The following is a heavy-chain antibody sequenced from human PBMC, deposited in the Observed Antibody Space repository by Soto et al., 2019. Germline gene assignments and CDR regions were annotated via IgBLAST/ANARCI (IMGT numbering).Heavy chain of an antibody. Sequence: QVQLQESGPGLVKPSETLSLSCTVSGGSISSYYWSWFRQSPGKRMEWIGYVHHSWGSSYNPSLQSXVPXSLDTSKSQFSLKVTSVTATDTAVYYCARQGFGPLHGLVDVWGQGTTVTVSS. CDR3: ARQGFGPLHGLVDV. CDR2: VHHSWGS. J-gene: IGHJ6*02. D-gene: IGHD3-10*01. CDR1: GGSISSYY. V-gene: IGHV4-59*08.